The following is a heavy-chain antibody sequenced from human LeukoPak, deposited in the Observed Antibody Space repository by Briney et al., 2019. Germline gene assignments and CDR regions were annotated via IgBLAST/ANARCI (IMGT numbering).Heavy chain of an antibody. V-gene: IGHV1-46*01. Sequence: ASVTVSFTAFGYTFTINYMHWVRQAPGQGPEWMGVISPTGGSTTYSQKFQGKVSLTRDSATSKDYLELSSLRSEDTAVYYCARDNSVRDEAWWFNPWGQGTLVTVSS. CDR2: ISPTGGST. CDR1: GYTFTINY. J-gene: IGHJ5*02. CDR3: ARDNSVRDEAWWFNP. D-gene: IGHD5-24*01.